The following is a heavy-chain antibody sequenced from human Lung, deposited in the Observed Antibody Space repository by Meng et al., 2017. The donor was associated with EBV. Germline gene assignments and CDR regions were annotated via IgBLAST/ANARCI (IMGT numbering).Heavy chain of an antibody. CDR1: GYIFNNYG. CDR2: ISAYNGNT. CDR3: ARDLPGGTKGTWLDL. J-gene: IGHJ5*02. D-gene: IGHD1-14*01. V-gene: IGHV1-18*01. Sequence: QVQLVPSGAEVKKTGASVKVSCKASGYIFNNYGVSWVRQAPGQGPEWMGWISAYNGNTNYAQNFQGRFTMTTDTSTSTAYMELRSLRSDDTAVYYCARDLPGGTKGTWLDLWGQGTLVTVSS.